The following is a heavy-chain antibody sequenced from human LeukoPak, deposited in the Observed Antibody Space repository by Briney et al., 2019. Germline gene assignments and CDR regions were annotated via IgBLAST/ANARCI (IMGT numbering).Heavy chain of an antibody. J-gene: IGHJ4*02. V-gene: IGHV4-59*01. D-gene: IGHD3-22*01. CDR2: ISYSGGP. CDR1: GFTFSSYG. Sequence: GSLRLSCAASGFTFSSYGISWVRQAPGKGLEWIGYISYSGGPNYNPSHKSRVTISVDTSKNQFSLKLTSVTAADTAVYYCAREYYGSSGYYNDYWGQGALVTVSS. CDR3: AREYYGSSGYYNDY.